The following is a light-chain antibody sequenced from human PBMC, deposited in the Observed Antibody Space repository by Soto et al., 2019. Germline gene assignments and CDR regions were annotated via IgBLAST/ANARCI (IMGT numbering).Light chain of an antibody. CDR3: QHYNNWPPWT. CDR1: QSVSTN. V-gene: IGKV3-15*01. CDR2: GAS. J-gene: IGKJ1*01. Sequence: EIVMTQSPATLSVSPGERAILSCRASQSVSTNLAWYQQKPGQAPRLLVYGASTRATGIPARFSGSGSGIEFTLTISSLQSEDFAVYYCQHYNNWPPWTFGQGTKVEIK.